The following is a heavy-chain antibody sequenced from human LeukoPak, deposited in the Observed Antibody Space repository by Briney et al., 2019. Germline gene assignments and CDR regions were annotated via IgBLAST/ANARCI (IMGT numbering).Heavy chain of an antibody. Sequence: ASVKVSCKVSGYTLTELSMHWVRQAPGKGLEWMGGFDPEDGETIYARKFQGRVTMTEDTSTDTAYMELSSLRSEDTAVYYCATVIGGYYDSSGYYPLDYWGQGTLVTVSS. D-gene: IGHD3-22*01. CDR2: FDPEDGET. J-gene: IGHJ4*02. V-gene: IGHV1-24*01. CDR1: GYTLTELS. CDR3: ATVIGGYYDSSGYYPLDY.